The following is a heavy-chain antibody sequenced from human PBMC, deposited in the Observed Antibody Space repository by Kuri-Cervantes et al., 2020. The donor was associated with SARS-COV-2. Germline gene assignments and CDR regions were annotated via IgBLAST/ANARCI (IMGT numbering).Heavy chain of an antibody. CDR1: GDSISSDHW. D-gene: IGHD2-2*01. J-gene: IGHJ3*02. V-gene: IGHV4-4*02. CDR3: ARDRKVPANRDACDI. CDR2: IYHGGST. Sequence: SCAVSGDSISSDHWWSWVRQPPGKGLEWIGEIYHGGSTNYNPSLKSRVTISIDKSKKQFSLNLRSVTAADTAVYYCARDRKVPANRDACDIWGPGTMVTVSS.